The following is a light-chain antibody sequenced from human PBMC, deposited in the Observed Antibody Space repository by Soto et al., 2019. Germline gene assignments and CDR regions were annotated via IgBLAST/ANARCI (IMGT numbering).Light chain of an antibody. Sequence: DIQMTQSPSTLSGSVGDRVTITCRASQTISSWLAWYQQKPGKAPKLLIYKASTLKSGVPSRFSGSGSGTDFTFTISSLQPEYIAIYYCRQYDDLPPTFGQGTRLEIK. V-gene: IGKV1-5*03. CDR2: KAS. CDR3: RQYDDLPPT. J-gene: IGKJ5*01. CDR1: QTISSW.